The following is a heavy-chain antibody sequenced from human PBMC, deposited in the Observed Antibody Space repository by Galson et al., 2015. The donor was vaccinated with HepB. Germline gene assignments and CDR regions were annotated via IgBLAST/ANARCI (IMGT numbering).Heavy chain of an antibody. V-gene: IGHV1-2*02. Sequence: SVKVSCKASGYTFTGYYMHWVRQAPGQGLEWMGWINPNSGGTNYAQKFQGRVTMTRDTSISTAYMELSRLRSDDTAVYYCATVADYYDSSGYYSFDYWGQGTLVTVSS. D-gene: IGHD3-22*01. CDR1: GYTFTGYY. CDR2: INPNSGGT. CDR3: ATVADYYDSSGYYSFDY. J-gene: IGHJ4*02.